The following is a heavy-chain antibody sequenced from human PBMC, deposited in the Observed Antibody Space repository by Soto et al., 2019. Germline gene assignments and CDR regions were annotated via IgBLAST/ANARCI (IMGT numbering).Heavy chain of an antibody. Sequence: GESLKISCKGSGYSFTSYWIGWVRQMPGKGLEWMGIIYPGDSDTRYSPSFQGQVTISADKSISTAYLQWSSLKASDTAMYYCARRGAIAARLGGYYYYYMDVWGKGTTVTVSS. CDR1: GYSFTSYW. D-gene: IGHD6-6*01. CDR3: ARRGAIAARLGGYYYYYMDV. CDR2: IYPGDSDT. J-gene: IGHJ6*03. V-gene: IGHV5-51*01.